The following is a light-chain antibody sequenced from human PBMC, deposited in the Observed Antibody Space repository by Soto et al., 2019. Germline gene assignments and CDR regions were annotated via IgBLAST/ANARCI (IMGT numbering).Light chain of an antibody. Sequence: QSVLTQPASVSGSPGQSITISCTGTSSDVGNYNFVSWYQQHPDKAPKLILYEVRNRPSGVSNCFSSSKSGNTASLTISGLQAEDEAHYYCSSYTSTSTPVVFGGWTKVTVL. V-gene: IGLV2-14*01. CDR2: EVR. J-gene: IGLJ2*01. CDR1: SSDVGNYNF. CDR3: SSYTSTSTPVV.